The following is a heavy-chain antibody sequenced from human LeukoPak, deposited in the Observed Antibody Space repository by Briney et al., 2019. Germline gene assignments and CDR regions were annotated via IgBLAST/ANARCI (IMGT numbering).Heavy chain of an antibody. V-gene: IGHV3-21*01. D-gene: IGHD5-12*01. CDR2: ISSGSSYI. Sequence: GGSLRLSCAASGFTFSSYSMNWVRQAPGKGLEWVSSISSGSSYIYYAGSVKGRFTISRDNAKNSLYLQMNSLRAEDTAVYYCARDSRGMWLRLIRYYYYYYMDVWGKGTTVTVSS. CDR1: GFTFSSYS. CDR3: ARDSRGMWLRLIRYYYYYYMDV. J-gene: IGHJ6*03.